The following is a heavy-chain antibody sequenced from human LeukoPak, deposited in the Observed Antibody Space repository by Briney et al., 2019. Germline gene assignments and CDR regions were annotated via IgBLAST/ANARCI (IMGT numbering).Heavy chain of an antibody. V-gene: IGHV4-34*01. CDR2: INHSGST. CDR1: GGSFSGYY. J-gene: IGHJ4*02. CDR3: ARTYLGSSTSFDY. Sequence: SETLSLTCVVYGGSFSGYYWSWIRQPPGKGLEWIGEINHSGSTNYNPSLKSRVTVSVDTSKNQFSLKLSSVTAADTAVYYCARTYLGSSTSFDYWGQGTLVTVSS. D-gene: IGHD2-2*01.